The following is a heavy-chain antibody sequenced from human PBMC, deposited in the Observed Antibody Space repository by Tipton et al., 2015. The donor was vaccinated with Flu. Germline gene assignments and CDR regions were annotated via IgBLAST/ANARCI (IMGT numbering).Heavy chain of an antibody. CDR1: GDSMNSGGYY. V-gene: IGHV4-31*02. D-gene: IGHD2-8*01. J-gene: IGHJ4*02. CDR3: ARAPKSTPWSLYPPDK. Sequence: LRLSCTVSGDSMNSGGYYWTWIRQFPGRGLEWIGHIYYTGTTYYNPSLKSRLTIFLDMSKSQFSLRMTSVTVADTAIYYCARAPKSTPWSLYPPDKWGQGTLVTVSS. CDR2: IYYTGTT.